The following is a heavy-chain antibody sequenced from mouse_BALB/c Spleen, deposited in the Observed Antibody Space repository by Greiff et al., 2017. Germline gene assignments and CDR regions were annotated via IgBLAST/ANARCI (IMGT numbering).Heavy chain of an antibody. Sequence: EVKLVESGGGLVQPGGSRKLSCAASGFTFSSFGMHWVRQAPEKGLEWVAYISSGSSTIYYADTVKGRFTISRDNPKNTLFLQMTSLRSEDTAMYYCARSPYGYDGYYFDYWGLGTTLTVSS. CDR3: ARSPYGYDGYYFDY. CDR1: GFTFSSFG. D-gene: IGHD2-2*01. CDR2: ISSGSSTI. J-gene: IGHJ2*01. V-gene: IGHV5-17*02.